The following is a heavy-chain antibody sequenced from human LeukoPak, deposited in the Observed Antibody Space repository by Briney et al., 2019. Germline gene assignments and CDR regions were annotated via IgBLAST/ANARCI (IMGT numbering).Heavy chain of an antibody. Sequence: GGSLRLSCAASGFTFSSYGMHWVRQAPGKGLEWVAVISYDGSNKYYADSVKGRFTISRDNSKNTLYLQMNSLRAEDTAVYYCAEDRLRWFGELLFDDYWGQGTLVTVSS. V-gene: IGHV3-30*18. D-gene: IGHD3-10*01. CDR3: AEDRLRWFGELLFDDY. CDR1: GFTFSSYG. J-gene: IGHJ4*02. CDR2: ISYDGSNK.